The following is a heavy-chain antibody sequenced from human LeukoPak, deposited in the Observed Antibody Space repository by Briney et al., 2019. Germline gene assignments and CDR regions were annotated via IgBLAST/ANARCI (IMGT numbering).Heavy chain of an antibody. CDR3: ARGITPNYYYGMDV. Sequence: SETLSLTCTVSGGSISSSSYYWGWIRQPPGKGLEWIGSIYYSGSTNYNPSLKSRVTISVDTSKNQFSLKLSSVTAAVTAVYYCARGITPNYYYGMDVWGQGTTVTVSS. D-gene: IGHD3-16*01. CDR1: GGSISSSSYY. CDR2: IYYSGST. J-gene: IGHJ6*02. V-gene: IGHV4-39*07.